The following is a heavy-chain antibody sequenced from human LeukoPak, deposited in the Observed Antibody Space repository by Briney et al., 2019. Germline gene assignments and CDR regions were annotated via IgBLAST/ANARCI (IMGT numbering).Heavy chain of an antibody. CDR3: ARGRYGSGTYFFDY. CDR2: IYTSGST. D-gene: IGHD3-10*01. Sequence: PSETLSLTCTVSGGSISNFWSWIRQPAGKGLEWIGRIYTSGSTNYNPSLKSRITMSVDTSKNQFSLRLSSVTAADTAVYYCARGRYGSGTYFFDYWGQGTLVTVSS. CDR1: GGSISNF. V-gene: IGHV4-4*07. J-gene: IGHJ4*02.